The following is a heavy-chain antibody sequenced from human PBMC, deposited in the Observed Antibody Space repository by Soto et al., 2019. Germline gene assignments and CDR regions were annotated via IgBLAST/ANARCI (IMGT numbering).Heavy chain of an antibody. Sequence: PSETLSLTCTVSGGSISSGDYYWSWIRQPPGKGLEWIGYIYYSGSTYYNPSLKSRVTISVDTSKNQFSLKLSSVTAADTAVYYCARDLRQLLRQGSYYYYGMDVWGQGTTVTVSS. CDR1: GGSISSGDYY. CDR2: IYYSGST. V-gene: IGHV4-30-4*01. CDR3: ARDLRQLLRQGSYYYYGMDV. D-gene: IGHD2-2*01. J-gene: IGHJ6*02.